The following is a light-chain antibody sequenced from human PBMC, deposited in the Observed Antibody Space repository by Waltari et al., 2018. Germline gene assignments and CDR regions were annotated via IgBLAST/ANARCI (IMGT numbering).Light chain of an antibody. CDR2: WAS. V-gene: IGKV4-1*01. J-gene: IGKJ2*01. CDR1: QSILYSSNSKNY. Sequence: DIVMTHSPDSLAVSLGERATINCKSSQSILYSSNSKNYLAWYQHKPGQPPTLLIYWASTRESGVPGRFSGSGSGTDFTLTISSLQAEDVAIYYCQQYYSIPYTFGQGTKLEIK. CDR3: QQYYSIPYT.